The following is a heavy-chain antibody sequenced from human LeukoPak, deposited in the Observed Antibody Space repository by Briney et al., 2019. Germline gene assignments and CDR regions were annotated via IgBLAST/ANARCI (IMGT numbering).Heavy chain of an antibody. D-gene: IGHD3-22*01. J-gene: IGHJ6*03. CDR1: GFTLINYG. V-gene: IGHV3-30*02. CDR2: LHYDGTNK. CDR3: AKEGPSVPYYYSSMDV. Sequence: PGGSLRLSCAASGFTLINYGIHWVRQAPGKGLEWVAFLHYDGTNKYYADSVKGRFTISRDNSKNTVYLQLNSLRAEDTAVDYCAKEGPSVPYYYSSMDVWGRGTTVTVSS.